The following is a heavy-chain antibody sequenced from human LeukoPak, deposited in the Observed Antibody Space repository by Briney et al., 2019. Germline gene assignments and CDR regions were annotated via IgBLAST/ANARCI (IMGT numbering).Heavy chain of an antibody. CDR2: IYYSGST. CDR1: GGSISSYY. Sequence: SETLSLTCTVSGGSISSYYWSWIRQPPGKGLEWIGYIYYSGSTNYNPSLKSRVTISVDTSKNQFSLKLSSVTAADTAVYYCARVVVVTATYYFDYWGQGTLVIVSS. V-gene: IGHV4-59*01. CDR3: ARVVVVTATYYFDY. J-gene: IGHJ4*02. D-gene: IGHD2-21*02.